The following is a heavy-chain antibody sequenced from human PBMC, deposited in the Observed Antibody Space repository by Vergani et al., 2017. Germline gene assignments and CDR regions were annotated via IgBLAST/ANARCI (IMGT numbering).Heavy chain of an antibody. J-gene: IGHJ6*03. CDR2: ISYDGSNK. Sequence: VHLVESGGGLVKPGRSLRLSCAASGFTFSSYGMHWVRQAPGKGLEWVAVISYDGSNKYYADSVKGRFTISRDNSKNTLYLQMNSLRAEDTAVYYCAKDGSSSSWYVEYYYYYYMDVWGKGTTVTVSS. D-gene: IGHD6-13*01. CDR3: AKDGSSSSWYVEYYYYYYMDV. CDR1: GFTFSSYG. V-gene: IGHV3-30*18.